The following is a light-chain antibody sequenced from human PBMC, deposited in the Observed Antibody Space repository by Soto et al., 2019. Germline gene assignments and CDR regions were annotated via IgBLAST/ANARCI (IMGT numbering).Light chain of an antibody. CDR1: QSVNSSY. Sequence: EIVLTQSPGTLSLSPGERVTLSCRASQSVNSSYLAWYQHKPGQAPRLLIYGASTRATGIPDRFSGSGSGTDFTLTIARLAPGDFAVYYCQQYGNSPQTFGQGTKVDIK. J-gene: IGKJ1*01. CDR2: GAS. V-gene: IGKV3-20*01. CDR3: QQYGNSPQT.